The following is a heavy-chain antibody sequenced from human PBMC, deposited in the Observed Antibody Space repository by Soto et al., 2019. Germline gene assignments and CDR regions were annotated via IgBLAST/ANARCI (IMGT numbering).Heavy chain of an antibody. CDR2: IYYSGST. J-gene: IGHJ2*01. CDR3: ARDYRYDYGDFELDGSGWYFDL. V-gene: IGHV4-59*01. D-gene: IGHD4-17*01. CDR1: GGSISSYY. Sequence: QVQLQESGPGLVKPSETLSLTCTVSGGSISSYYWSWIRQPPGKGLEWIGYIYYSGSTNYNPSLKSRVTISVDTSKNQFSLKLSSVTAADTAVYYCARDYRYDYGDFELDGSGWYFDLWGRGTLVTVSS.